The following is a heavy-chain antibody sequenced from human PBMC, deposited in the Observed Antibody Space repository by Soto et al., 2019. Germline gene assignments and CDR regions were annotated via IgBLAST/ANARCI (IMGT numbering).Heavy chain of an antibody. CDR1: GFTFSNAW. CDR3: TTQYNWRVGYFDY. CDR2: IKSKTDGGTT. D-gene: IGHD1-20*01. V-gene: IGHV3-15*01. Sequence: GGSLRLSCAASGFTFSNAWMSWVRQAPGKGLEWVGRIKSKTDGGTTDYAAPVKGRFTISRDDSKNTLYLQMNSLKTEDTAVYYCTTQYNWRVGYFDYWGQGTLVTVSS. J-gene: IGHJ4*02.